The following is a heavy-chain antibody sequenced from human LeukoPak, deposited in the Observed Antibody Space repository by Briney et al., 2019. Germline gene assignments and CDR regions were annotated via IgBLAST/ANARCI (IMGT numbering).Heavy chain of an antibody. CDR2: ISPYNGDT. J-gene: IGHJ4*02. V-gene: IGHV1-18*01. D-gene: IGHD3-3*01. CDR3: ARLPTLFGVVNSGGSDH. CDR1: GYNFINYA. Sequence: GASVKVSCKASGYNFINYAVTWVRQAPGQGLEWMRWISPYNGDTNYAQNLQGRVSMTTDTSTSTAYMELRSLRSDDTAVYYCARLPTLFGVVNSGGSDHWGQGTLVTVSS.